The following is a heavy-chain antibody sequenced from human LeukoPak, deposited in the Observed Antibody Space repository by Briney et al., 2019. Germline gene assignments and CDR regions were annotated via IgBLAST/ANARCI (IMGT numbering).Heavy chain of an antibody. CDR1: GFTVSSNY. D-gene: IGHD1-26*01. Sequence: GGSLRLSCAASGFTVSSNYMSWVRQAPGKGLEWVSVIYSGGSTYYADSVKGRFIISRDNSKNTLYLQMNCLRAEDTAVYYCARGRQYSAVWYYFDYWGQGTLVTVSS. J-gene: IGHJ4*02. CDR3: ARGRQYSAVWYYFDY. CDR2: IYSGGST. V-gene: IGHV3-53*01.